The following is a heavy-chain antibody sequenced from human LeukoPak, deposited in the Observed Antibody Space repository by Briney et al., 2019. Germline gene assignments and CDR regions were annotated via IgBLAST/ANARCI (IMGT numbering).Heavy chain of an antibody. Sequence: EASVKVSCTASGYTFTTYGTTWVRQAPGQGLEWMGWISAYNGYTNYAQKLRGRVTMTTDTSTSTAYMELRSLRSDDTAVYYCAKNLGGFEIAAAGDSDYWGQGTLVTVSS. CDR1: GYTFTTYG. V-gene: IGHV1-18*01. CDR3: AKNLGGFEIAAAGDSDY. D-gene: IGHD6-13*01. CDR2: ISAYNGYT. J-gene: IGHJ4*02.